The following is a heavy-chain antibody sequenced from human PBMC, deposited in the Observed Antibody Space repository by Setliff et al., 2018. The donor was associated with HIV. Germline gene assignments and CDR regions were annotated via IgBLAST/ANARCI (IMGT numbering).Heavy chain of an antibody. Sequence: VGSLRLSCSASGFTFSSYRMNWVRQAPGKGLEWVSNIWNSRPIYYADSVKGRFTVSRDDAKNSLVLQMNSLRAEDTALYYCVRDKDYAFDLWGQGTMVTVSS. CDR2: IWNSRPI. CDR1: GFTFSSYR. V-gene: IGHV3-48*04. J-gene: IGHJ3*01. CDR3: VRDKDYAFDL.